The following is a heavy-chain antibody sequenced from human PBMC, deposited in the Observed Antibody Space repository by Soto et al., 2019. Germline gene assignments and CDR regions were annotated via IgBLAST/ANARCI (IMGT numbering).Heavy chain of an antibody. J-gene: IGHJ4*02. CDR2: INPNNGAT. CDR1: GYIFTGNY. Sequence: ASVKVSCKASGYIFTGNYMHWVRQAPRQGLEYMGWINPNNGATNYAQNFQGRVTITWDTSISTAYMEVRRLRSDDTAVYYCAPPYPDLRGYFDHWGPRTLVTVSS. CDR3: APPYPDLRGYFDH. V-gene: IGHV1-2*02. D-gene: IGHD3-22*01.